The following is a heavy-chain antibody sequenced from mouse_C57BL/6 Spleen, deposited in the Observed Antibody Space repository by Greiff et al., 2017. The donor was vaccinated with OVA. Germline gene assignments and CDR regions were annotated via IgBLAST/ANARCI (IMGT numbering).Heavy chain of an antibody. V-gene: IGHV1-52*01. J-gene: IGHJ4*01. CDR2: IDPSDSET. Sequence: VQLQQSGAELVRPGSSVKLSCKASGYTFTSYWMHWVKQRPIQGLEWIGNIDPSDSETHYNQKFKDKATLTVDKSSSTAYMQLSSLTSEDSAVYYCARYPVDYYGSSPHAMDYWGQGTSVTVSS. D-gene: IGHD1-1*01. CDR1: GYTFTSYW. CDR3: ARYPVDYYGSSPHAMDY.